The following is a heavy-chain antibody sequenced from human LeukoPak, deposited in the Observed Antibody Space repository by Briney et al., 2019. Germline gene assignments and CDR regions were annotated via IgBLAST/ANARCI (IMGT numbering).Heavy chain of an antibody. CDR3: ARANGYYGSGSYHFDY. CDR1: GGTFSSYA. D-gene: IGHD3-10*01. J-gene: IGHJ4*02. CDR2: IIPIFGTA. Sequence: SVKVSCKASGGTFSSYAISWVRQAPGRGLEWMGGIIPIFGTANYAQKFQGRVTITADESTSTAYMELSSLRSEDTAVYYCARANGYYGSGSYHFDYWGQGTLVTVSS. V-gene: IGHV1-69*01.